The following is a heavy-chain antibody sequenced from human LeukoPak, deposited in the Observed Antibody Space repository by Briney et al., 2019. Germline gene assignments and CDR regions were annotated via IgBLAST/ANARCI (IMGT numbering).Heavy chain of an antibody. Sequence: GGSLRLSCAASGFTFSSYWMSWVRQAPGKGLEWVANIKQDGSEKYYVDSVKGRFTISRDNAKNSLYLQMNSLRAEDAAVYYCARDLAAGGATWDYWGQGTLVTVSS. CDR3: ARDLAAGGATWDY. D-gene: IGHD1-26*01. CDR2: IKQDGSEK. J-gene: IGHJ4*02. CDR1: GFTFSSYW. V-gene: IGHV3-7*01.